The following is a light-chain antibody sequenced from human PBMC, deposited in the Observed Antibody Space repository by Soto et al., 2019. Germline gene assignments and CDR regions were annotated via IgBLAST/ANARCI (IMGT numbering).Light chain of an antibody. CDR1: QRISSR. J-gene: IGKJ1*01. CDR2: DAS. Sequence: DIQMTQSPSTLSASVGDRVTITCRASQRISSRLAWYQQKPGKAPKLLIYDASSLESGVPSRFSGSGSGTEFTLTITSLQPDDFGTYYCQQYYSYLWTFGQGTRVDIK. V-gene: IGKV1-5*01. CDR3: QQYYSYLWT.